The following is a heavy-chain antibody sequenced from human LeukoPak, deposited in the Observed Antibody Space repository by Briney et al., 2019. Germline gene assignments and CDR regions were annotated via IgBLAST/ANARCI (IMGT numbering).Heavy chain of an antibody. V-gene: IGHV4-39*01. CDR1: GGSISSSSYY. D-gene: IGHD6-13*01. Sequence: SETLSLTCTVSGGSISSSSYYWGWIRQPPGKGLGWIGSIYYSGSTYYNPSLKSRVPISVDTSKYQFSLKLSSVTAADTAVYYCARPRIAAAGPFDYWGQGTLVTVPS. J-gene: IGHJ4*02. CDR2: IYYSGST. CDR3: ARPRIAAAGPFDY.